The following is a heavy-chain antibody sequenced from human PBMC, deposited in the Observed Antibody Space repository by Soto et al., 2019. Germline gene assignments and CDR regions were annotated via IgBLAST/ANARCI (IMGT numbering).Heavy chain of an antibody. CDR3: ARDVVNYYDSSGYFDY. J-gene: IGHJ4*02. D-gene: IGHD3-22*01. V-gene: IGHV6-1*01. Sequence: SQTLSFTCAISGDSVSSNSAAWNWIRQSPSRGLEWLGRTYYRSKWYNDYAVSVKSRITINPDTSKNQFSLQLNSVTPEDTAVYYCARDVVNYYDSSGYFDYWGQGTLVTVSS. CDR2: TYYRSKWYN. CDR1: GDSVSSNSAA.